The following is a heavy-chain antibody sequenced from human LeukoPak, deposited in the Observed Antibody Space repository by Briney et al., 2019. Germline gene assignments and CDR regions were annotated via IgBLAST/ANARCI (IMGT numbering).Heavy chain of an antibody. Sequence: RASVKVSCKASGYTFSNYYLHWVRQAPGQDLEWMGVINPSVDSASYAQKFQDRVTMTSDTSTSTVYMDLSSLRSEDTAVYYCARGGVGGNSVSFYYFDYSGQGSLVTVSS. CDR3: ARGGVGGNSVSFYYFDY. CDR1: GYTFSNYY. V-gene: IGHV1-46*01. CDR2: INPSVDSA. J-gene: IGHJ4*02. D-gene: IGHD1-26*01.